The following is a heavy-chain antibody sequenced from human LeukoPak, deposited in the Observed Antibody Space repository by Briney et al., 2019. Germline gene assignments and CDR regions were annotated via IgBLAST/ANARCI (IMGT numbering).Heavy chain of an antibody. V-gene: IGHV4-39*07. CDR1: GGSISSSSYY. CDR2: IYYSGST. J-gene: IGHJ4*02. Sequence: SQTLSLTCSVSGGSISSSSYYWGWIRQPPWKGLEWIGTIYYSGSTYRNPSLKSRVTISVDTSNNQFSLKLSSVTAADTAVYYCARARGKYYYDSGGYYETYYFDYWGQGTLVTVSS. D-gene: IGHD3-22*01. CDR3: ARARGKYYYDSGGYYETYYFDY.